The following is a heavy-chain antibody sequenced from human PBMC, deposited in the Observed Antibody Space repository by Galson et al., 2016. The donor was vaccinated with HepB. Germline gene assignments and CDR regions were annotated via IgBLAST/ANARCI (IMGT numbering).Heavy chain of an antibody. CDR2: ILYDGSDK. Sequence: SLRLSCAASGFTFSDYGMHWVRQAPGKGLEWVAIILYDGSDKYYADSVEGRLTISRDNSKNTLYLQINSLRAEDTAVYYCAKEGIGRETHYDLWRAVPPECGMDVWGQGTTVTVSS. CDR3: AKEGIGRETHYDLWRAVPPECGMDV. J-gene: IGHJ6*02. V-gene: IGHV3-30*18. D-gene: IGHD3-3*01. CDR1: GFTFSDYG.